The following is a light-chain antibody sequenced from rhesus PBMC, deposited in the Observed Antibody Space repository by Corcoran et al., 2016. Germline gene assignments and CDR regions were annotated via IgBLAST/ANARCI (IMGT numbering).Light chain of an antibody. J-gene: IGKJ3*01. Sequence: DIQMTQSPSSLSASVGDRVTITCRASQGITNDLAWYQQKPGETPKLLLYEASILQSGIPSRFSGSGSGTDFTLTISSLQPEDFATYYCQHYYSTPFTFGPGTKLDIK. V-gene: IGKV1-25*01. CDR3: QHYYSTPFT. CDR2: EAS. CDR1: QGITND.